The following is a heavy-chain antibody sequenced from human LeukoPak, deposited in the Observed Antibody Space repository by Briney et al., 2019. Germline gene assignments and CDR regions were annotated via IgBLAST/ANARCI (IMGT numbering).Heavy chain of an antibody. D-gene: IGHD3-22*01. Sequence: ASVKVSCKVSGYTLTELSMHWVRQAPGKGLEWMGGFDPEDGETIYAQKFQGRVTMTEDTSTDTAYMELSRLRSDDTAVYYCARYYDSSGYYAVFDYWGQGTLVTVSS. CDR1: GYTLTELS. CDR2: FDPEDGET. J-gene: IGHJ4*02. V-gene: IGHV1-24*01. CDR3: ARYYDSSGYYAVFDY.